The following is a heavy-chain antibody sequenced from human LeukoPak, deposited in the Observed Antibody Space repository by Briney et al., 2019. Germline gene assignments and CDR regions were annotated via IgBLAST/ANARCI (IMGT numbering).Heavy chain of an antibody. J-gene: IGHJ5*02. Sequence: SETLSLTCTVSGGSISHYYWSWIRQPPEKGLEWIGYTYYGGSTKFNPSLKSRVAISVDTSKKQFSLNLTSVTAADTAVYYCARGPSVTSIGGPWGQGTLVAVSA. V-gene: IGHV4-59*01. CDR1: GGSISHYY. D-gene: IGHD4-17*01. CDR3: ARGPSVTSIGGP. CDR2: TYYGGST.